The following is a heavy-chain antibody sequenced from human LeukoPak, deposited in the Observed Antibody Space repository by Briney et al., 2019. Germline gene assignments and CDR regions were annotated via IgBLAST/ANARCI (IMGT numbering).Heavy chain of an antibody. CDR2: IDWDDNK. J-gene: IGHJ4*02. CDR1: GFSLTTSGGC. V-gene: IGHV2-70*01. CDR3: ARFLYGDSASYFDK. Sequence: GPTLVNPTQTLTLTCTFSGFSLTTSGGCVGWIRQPPGKALEWLTLIDWDDNKYYNTSLKTRLTISKGTSKNQVVLTMIDMDSVDTATYFCARFLYGDSASYFDKWGQGSLVIVSS. D-gene: IGHD4-17*01.